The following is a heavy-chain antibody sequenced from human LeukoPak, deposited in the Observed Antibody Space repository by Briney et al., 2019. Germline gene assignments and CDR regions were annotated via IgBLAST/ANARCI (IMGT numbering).Heavy chain of an antibody. D-gene: IGHD3-22*01. CDR1: GFTFSGYS. Sequence: GGSLRLSCTASGFTFSGYSMNWIRQAPGKGLEWVSSFGTRSTSIYHAGSVKGRFAISRDNAKNSLYLQMNSLRAEDTALYYCAREVSEGFDYWGQGTLVTVSS. J-gene: IGHJ4*02. V-gene: IGHV3-21*01. CDR3: AREVSEGFDY. CDR2: FGTRSTSI.